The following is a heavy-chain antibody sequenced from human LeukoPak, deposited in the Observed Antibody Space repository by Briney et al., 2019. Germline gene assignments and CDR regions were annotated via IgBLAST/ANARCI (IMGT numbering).Heavy chain of an antibody. J-gene: IGHJ6*03. CDR2: IYHSGST. D-gene: IGHD5-12*01. CDR1: GYSISSGYY. Sequence: PSETLSLTCTVSGYSISSGYYWGWIRQPPGKGLEWIGSIYHSGSTYYNPSLKSRVTISVDTSKNQFSLKLSSVTAADTAVYYCAKVSGGYDYYYYYMDVWGKGTTVTVSS. V-gene: IGHV4-38-2*02. CDR3: AKVSGGYDYYYYYMDV.